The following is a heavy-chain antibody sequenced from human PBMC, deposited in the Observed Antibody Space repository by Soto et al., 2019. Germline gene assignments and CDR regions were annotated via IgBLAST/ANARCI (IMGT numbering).Heavy chain of an antibody. D-gene: IGHD3-22*01. CDR1: GFTVSSNY. V-gene: IGHV3-53*01. CDR3: ARGLYDSSGYDDY. J-gene: IGHJ4*02. CDR2: IYSGGST. Sequence: EVQLVESGGGLIQPGGSLRLSCAASGFTVSSNYMSWVRQAPGKGLEWVSVIYSGGSTYYADSVKGRFTISRDNSKNTLYLQMNSLRAEDTAVYYCARGLYDSSGYDDYWGQGTLVTVSS.